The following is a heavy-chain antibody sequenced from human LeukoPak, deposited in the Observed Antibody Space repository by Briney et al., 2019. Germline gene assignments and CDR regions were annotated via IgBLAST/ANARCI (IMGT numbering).Heavy chain of an antibody. J-gene: IGHJ3*02. CDR3: ARDSSSSWGDAFDI. Sequence: SPSETLSLTCTVSGGSISSYYWSWIRQPPGKGLEWIGEINHSGSTNYNPSLKSRVTISVDTSKNQFSLKLSSVTAADTAVYYCARDSSSSWGDAFDIWGQGTMVTVSS. CDR2: INHSGST. V-gene: IGHV4-34*01. CDR1: GGSISSYY. D-gene: IGHD6-13*01.